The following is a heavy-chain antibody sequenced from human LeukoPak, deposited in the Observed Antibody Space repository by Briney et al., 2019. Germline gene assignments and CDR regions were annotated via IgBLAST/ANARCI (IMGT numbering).Heavy chain of an antibody. J-gene: IGHJ5*02. CDR2: INPNSGGT. V-gene: IGHV1-2*02. CDR1: RYTFTGYY. Sequence: ASVKVSCKASRYTFTGYYMHWVRQAPGQGLEWMGWINPNSGGTNYAQKFQGRVTMTRDTSISTAYMEPSRLRSDDTAVYYCARVPDYYGSGSSSNWFDPWGQGTLVTVSS. D-gene: IGHD3-10*01. CDR3: ARVPDYYGSGSSSNWFDP.